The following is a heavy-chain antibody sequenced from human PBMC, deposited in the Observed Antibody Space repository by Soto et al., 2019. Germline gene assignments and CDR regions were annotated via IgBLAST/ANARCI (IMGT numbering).Heavy chain of an antibody. CDR2: ISYDGSNK. J-gene: IGHJ4*02. Sequence: QVQLVESGGGVVQPGRSLRLSCAASGFTFSSYAMHWVRQAPGKGLEWVALISYDGSNKYYADSVKGRFTISRDNSKNTLDLQMTSLRADDSAVYYCARAREGYSDGYLLFWGQGTLVTVSS. CDR1: GFTFSSYA. D-gene: IGHD5-18*01. V-gene: IGHV3-30-3*01. CDR3: ARAREGYSDGYLLF.